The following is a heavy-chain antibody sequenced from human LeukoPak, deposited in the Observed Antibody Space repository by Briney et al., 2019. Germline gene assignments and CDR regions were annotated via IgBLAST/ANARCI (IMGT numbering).Heavy chain of an antibody. CDR1: GGSVNSGSYY. J-gene: IGHJ4*02. Sequence: SETLSLTCTVSGGSVNSGSYYWNWIRQPPGKGLGWIGYIYYSGSTNYNPSLKSRVTISVDTSKNQFSLKLSSVTAADTAVYYCARAAYSGSYHSDYWGQGTLVTVSS. D-gene: IGHD1-26*01. V-gene: IGHV4-61*01. CDR2: IYYSGST. CDR3: ARAAYSGSYHSDY.